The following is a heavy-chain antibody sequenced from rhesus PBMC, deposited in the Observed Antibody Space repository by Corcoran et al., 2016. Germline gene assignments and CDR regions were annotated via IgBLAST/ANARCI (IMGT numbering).Heavy chain of an antibody. J-gene: IGHJ4*01. CDR2: INPKTGGT. Sequence: QVQLVQSGAEVKNPGASVKVSCKTSGYTFPYSSMQWVRQAPGQGLEWMGRINPKTGGTDYAQKFQDRVTMTRDTSTNTAYMELSSLRSKDTAVYYCAISRGTAAGTFDYWGQGVLVTVSS. CDR1: GYTFPYSS. V-gene: IGHV1-138*01. CDR3: AISRGTAAGTFDY. D-gene: IGHD6-31*01.